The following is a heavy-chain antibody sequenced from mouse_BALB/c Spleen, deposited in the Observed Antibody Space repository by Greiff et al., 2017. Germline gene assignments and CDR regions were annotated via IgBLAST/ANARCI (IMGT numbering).Heavy chain of an antibody. CDR1: GYNFTSYW. Sequence: VQLQQPGAELVKPGTSVKLSCKASGYNFTSYWINWVKLRPGQGLEWIGDIYPGSGSTNYNEKFKSKATLTVDTSSSTAYMQLSSLASEDSALYYCARCPYGNYAMDYWGQGTSVTVSS. D-gene: IGHD2-1*01. J-gene: IGHJ4*01. V-gene: IGHV1-55*01. CDR2: IYPGSGST. CDR3: ARCPYGNYAMDY.